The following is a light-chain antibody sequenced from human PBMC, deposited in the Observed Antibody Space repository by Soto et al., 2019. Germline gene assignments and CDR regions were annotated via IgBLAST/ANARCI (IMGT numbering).Light chain of an antibody. V-gene: IGKV3-20*01. CDR2: GTS. CDR3: QQYGGSPPMFT. Sequence: EIVLTQSPGTLSLSPGERATLSCRASQSVIRNYLAWYQQKPGQAPRLLIHGTSSRATGIPDRFSGSGSGTDFTLTISRLEPEDFAVYHCQQYGGSPPMFTFGQGTKLEIK. J-gene: IGKJ2*01. CDR1: QSVIRNY.